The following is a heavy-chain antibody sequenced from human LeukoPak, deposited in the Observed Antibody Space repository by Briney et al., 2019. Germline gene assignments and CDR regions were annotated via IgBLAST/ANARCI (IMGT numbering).Heavy chain of an antibody. J-gene: IGHJ4*02. Sequence: TGGSLRLSCAASGFTFSNFWMHWVRQAPGKGLVWVALIYGDGSFTRYADSVKGRFTISRDNAKNTLYLQMNSLRAEDTAVYYCARGGYSSSWYPIDYWGQGTLVTVSS. CDR1: GFTFSNFW. V-gene: IGHV3-74*01. D-gene: IGHD6-13*01. CDR2: IYGDGSFT. CDR3: ARGGYSSSWYPIDY.